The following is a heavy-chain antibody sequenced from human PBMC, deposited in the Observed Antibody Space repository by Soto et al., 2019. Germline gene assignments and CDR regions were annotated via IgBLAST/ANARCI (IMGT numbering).Heavy chain of an antibody. CDR3: ARVEVGATLDY. V-gene: IGHV4-30-4*01. J-gene: IGHJ4*02. CDR1: GGSISSGDYY. CDR2: IYYSGST. D-gene: IGHD1-26*01. Sequence: PSETLSLTCTVSGGSISSGDYYWSWIRQPPGKGLEWIGYIYYSGSTYYNPSLKSRVTISVDTSKNQFSLKLGSVTAADTAVYYCARVEVGATLDYWGQGTLVTVSS.